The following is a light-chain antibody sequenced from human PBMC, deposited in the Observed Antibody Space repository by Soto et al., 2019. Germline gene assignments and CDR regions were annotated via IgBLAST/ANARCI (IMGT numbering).Light chain of an antibody. CDR2: DAS. CDR1: QGVSNSY. J-gene: IGKJ1*01. V-gene: IGKV3-20*01. Sequence: EIVLTQSPGTLSLSPGERATLSCRASQGVSNSYLAWYQHKPGQAPRLLIYDASSRATGTPHRFSGSGSGTDFTLTISRLEPEDFAVYYCQQYGRSQGTFGQGTKVEIK. CDR3: QQYGRSQGT.